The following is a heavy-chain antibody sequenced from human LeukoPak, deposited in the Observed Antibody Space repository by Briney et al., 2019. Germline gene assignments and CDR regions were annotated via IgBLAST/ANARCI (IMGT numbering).Heavy chain of an antibody. CDR3: ARRLGVPYYYDSSGYGPFDY. CDR1: GGTFGSYA. CDR2: IIPIFGTA. D-gene: IGHD3-22*01. Sequence: SVKVSCKASGGTFGSYAISWVRQAPGQGLEWMGGIIPIFGTANYAQKFQGRVTITADESTSTAYMELSSLRSEDTAVYYCARRLGVPYYYDSSGYGPFDYWGQGTLVTVSS. V-gene: IGHV1-69*13. J-gene: IGHJ4*02.